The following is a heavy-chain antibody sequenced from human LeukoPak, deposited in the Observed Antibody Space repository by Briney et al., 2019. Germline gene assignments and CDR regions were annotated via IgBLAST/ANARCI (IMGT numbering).Heavy chain of an antibody. D-gene: IGHD3-22*01. CDR1: GGTFSSYA. V-gene: IGHV1-69*01. J-gene: IGHJ4*02. CDR2: IIPIFGTA. CDR3: ARGYGTYYYDSSGYDY. Sequence: SVKVSCKASGGTFSSYAISWVRQAPGQGLEWMGGIIPIFGTANYAQKFQGRVTITADESTSTAYMELSSLRSEDTAVYYCARGYGTYYYDSSGYDYGGQGTLVTVPS.